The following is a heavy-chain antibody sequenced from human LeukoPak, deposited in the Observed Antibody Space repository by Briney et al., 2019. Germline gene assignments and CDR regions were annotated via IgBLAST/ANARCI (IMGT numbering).Heavy chain of an antibody. J-gene: IGHJ4*02. CDR3: ARGDDFSGDY. CDR2: IHQDGNEK. CDR1: GFTFRTYW. V-gene: IGHV3-7*04. D-gene: IGHD2-21*02. Sequence: GGSLRLCCAAFGFTFRTYWMSWVRQAPGKGLEWVANIHQDGNEKYYVDSVKGRFTISRDNAKNSLYLQMNSLRVEDTAVYYCARGDDFSGDYWGQGTLVTVSS.